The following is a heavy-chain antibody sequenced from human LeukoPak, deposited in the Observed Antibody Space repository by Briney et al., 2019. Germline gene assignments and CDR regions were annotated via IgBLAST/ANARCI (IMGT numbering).Heavy chain of an antibody. J-gene: IGHJ4*02. V-gene: IGHV1-69*13. Sequence: GASVKVSCKASGSTFSSYAISWVRQAPGQGLEWMGGIIPIFGTANYAQKFQGRVTITADESTSTAYIELSSLRSEDTAVYYCARCLGYCSSTSCYRGGSCFDYWGQGTLVTVSS. D-gene: IGHD2-2*02. CDR1: GSTFSSYA. CDR3: ARCLGYCSSTSCYRGGSCFDY. CDR2: IIPIFGTA.